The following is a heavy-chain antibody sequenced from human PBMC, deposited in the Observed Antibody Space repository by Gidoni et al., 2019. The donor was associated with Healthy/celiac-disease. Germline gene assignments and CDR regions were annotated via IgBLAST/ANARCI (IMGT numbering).Heavy chain of an antibody. CDR2: IDCSGSP. J-gene: IGHJ2*01. CDR1: GGPISSCGYY. V-gene: IGHV4-31*03. D-gene: IGHD3-22*01. CDR3: ARDYYDSSGYYSPSAYWYFDL. Sequence: QAQLQEPGPGLVKPSQPLSLTRPVSGGPISSCGYYWSWTRQHPGKRLEWIGYIDCSGSPYYDPSLKSRVTISVDTSKNKFSLKLSSVNAADTAVYYCARDYYDSSGYYSPSAYWYFDLWGRGTLVTVSS.